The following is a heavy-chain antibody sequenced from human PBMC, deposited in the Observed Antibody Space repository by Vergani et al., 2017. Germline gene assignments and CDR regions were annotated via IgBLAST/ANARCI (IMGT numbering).Heavy chain of an antibody. V-gene: IGHV3-43*01. J-gene: IGHJ4*02. CDR2: ISWDGGST. Sequence: EVQLVESGGVVVQPGGSLRLSCAASGFTFDDYTMHWVRQAPGKGLEWGSLISWDGGSTYYADSVKGRFTISRDNSKNSLYLQMNSLRTEDTAVYYCARSLSSSWYYFDYWGQGTLVTVSS. D-gene: IGHD6-13*01. CDR3: ARSLSSSWYYFDY. CDR1: GFTFDDYT.